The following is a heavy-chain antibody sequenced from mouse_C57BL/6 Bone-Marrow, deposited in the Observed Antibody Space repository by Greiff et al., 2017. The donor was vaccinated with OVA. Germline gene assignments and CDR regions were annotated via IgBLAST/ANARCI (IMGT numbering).Heavy chain of an antibody. V-gene: IGHV1-53*01. CDR2: INPSNGGT. J-gene: IGHJ2*01. Sequence: QVQLQQPGTELVKPGASVKLSCKASGYTFTSYWMHWVKQRPGQGLKWIGNINPSNGGTNYNEKFKSKATLTVDKSSSTAYMQLSSLTSEDSAVYYCANGGTIVTTRGPFDYWGQGTTLTVSS. CDR3: ANGGTIVTTRGPFDY. D-gene: IGHD2-5*01. CDR1: GYTFTSYW.